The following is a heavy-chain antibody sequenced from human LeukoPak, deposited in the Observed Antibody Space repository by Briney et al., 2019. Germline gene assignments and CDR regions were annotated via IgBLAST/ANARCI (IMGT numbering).Heavy chain of an antibody. CDR3: ARQLGYCSSTSCYADKVDY. D-gene: IGHD2-2*01. CDR1: GGSFSGYY. V-gene: IGHV4-39*01. Sequence: KPSETLSLTCAVYGGSFSGYYWGWIRQPPGKGLEWIGSIYYSGSTYYNPSLKSRVTISVDTSKNQFSLKLSSVTAADTAVYYCARQLGYCSSTSCYADKVDYWGQGTLVTVSS. CDR2: IYYSGST. J-gene: IGHJ4*02.